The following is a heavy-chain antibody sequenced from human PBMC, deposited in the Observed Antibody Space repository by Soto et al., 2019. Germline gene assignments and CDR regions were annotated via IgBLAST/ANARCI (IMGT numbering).Heavy chain of an antibody. D-gene: IGHD6-25*01. Sequence: GGSLRLSCAASGFTFSSYWMHWVRQAPGKGLVWVSRINSDGSSTSYADSVKGRFTISRDNAKNTLYLQMNSLRAEDAAVYYCAMRLRVGGMDVWGQGTTVTVSS. J-gene: IGHJ6*02. CDR3: AMRLRVGGMDV. V-gene: IGHV3-74*01. CDR1: GFTFSSYW. CDR2: INSDGSST.